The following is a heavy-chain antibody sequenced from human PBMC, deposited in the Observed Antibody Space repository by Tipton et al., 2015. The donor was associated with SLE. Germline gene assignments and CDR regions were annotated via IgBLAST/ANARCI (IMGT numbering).Heavy chain of an antibody. D-gene: IGHD6-13*01. CDR2: IYYSGGI. J-gene: IGHJ4*02. CDR1: GGSFSGYY. Sequence: TLSLTCAVYGGSFSGYYWSWIRRPPGKGLEWIGYIYYSGGISYNPSLKSRVTISVDTSKNQFSLKLSSVTAADTAVYYCARDGGSSWYQVGFDYWGQGTLVTVSS. CDR3: ARDGGSSWYQVGFDY. V-gene: IGHV4-59*01.